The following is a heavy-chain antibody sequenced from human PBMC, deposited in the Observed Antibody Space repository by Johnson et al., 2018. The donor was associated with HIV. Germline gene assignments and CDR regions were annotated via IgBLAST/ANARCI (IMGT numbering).Heavy chain of an antibody. CDR2: FNRNGASP. J-gene: IGHJ3*02. Sequence: VQLVESGGGVVRPGGSLRLSFSAYGVTFDDYGMSWVRPAPGTGLEWVLGFNRNGASPASADSGQCRCTISRDNGKNSLYLQMNRLRGEDTALYYCARRDSGSLSFDIWGQGTMVTVSS. V-gene: IGHV3-20*03. CDR3: ARRDSGSLSFDI. D-gene: IGHD1-26*01. CDR1: GVTFDDYG.